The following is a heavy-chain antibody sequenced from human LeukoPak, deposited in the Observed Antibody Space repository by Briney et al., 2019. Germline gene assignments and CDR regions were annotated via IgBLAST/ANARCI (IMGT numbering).Heavy chain of an antibody. J-gene: IGHJ4*02. CDR1: GGSISSYY. CDR3: ARLRRDGYSHFDY. V-gene: IGHV4-59*08. D-gene: IGHD5-24*01. Sequence: SETLSLTCTVSGGSISSYYWSWIRQPPGKGLEWIGYIYYSGRTNYNPSLKSRVTISVDTSKNQFSLKLSSVTAADTAVYYCARLRRDGYSHFDYWGQGTLVTVSS. CDR2: IYYSGRT.